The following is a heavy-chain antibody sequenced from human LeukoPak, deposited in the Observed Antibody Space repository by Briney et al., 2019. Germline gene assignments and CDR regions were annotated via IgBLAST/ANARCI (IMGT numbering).Heavy chain of an antibody. D-gene: IGHD1/OR15-1a*01. V-gene: IGHV3-21*06. J-gene: IGHJ4*02. Sequence: GESLRLSCAGSGFSFSYQGMTWVRQAPGKGLEWVSSIGTSNSDRYYADSVKGRFTISRDNAKSSVYLQMNRLSAEDTAIYYCARQTSKDYGTTHFDYWGQGTLVTVSS. CDR3: ARQTSKDYGTTHFDY. CDR1: GFSFSYQG. CDR2: IGTSNSDR.